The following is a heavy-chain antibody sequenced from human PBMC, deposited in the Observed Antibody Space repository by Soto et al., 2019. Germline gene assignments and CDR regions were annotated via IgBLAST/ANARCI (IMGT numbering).Heavy chain of an antibody. CDR2: INGDGNTI. CDR3: ARDRGYPDSFDI. Sequence: GGSLRMSCAAAGFNFGPFWMHWVRQAPGKGLVWVSHINGDGNTIVYADSVRGRFTISRDNAKSTLFLQMNSLRVEDTAVYYCARDRGYPDSFDIWGQGTMVTVSS. J-gene: IGHJ3*02. D-gene: IGHD3-10*01. CDR1: GFNFGPFW. V-gene: IGHV3-74*01.